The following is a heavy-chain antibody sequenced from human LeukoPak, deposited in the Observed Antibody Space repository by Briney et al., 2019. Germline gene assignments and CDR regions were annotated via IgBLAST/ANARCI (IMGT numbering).Heavy chain of an antibody. Sequence: GGSLRLSCAASGFTVSSNYMSWVRQAPGKGLEWVSVIYSGGSTYYADSVKGRFTISRDNSKNTLYLQMNSLRAEDTAVYYCAKDVKSDGVWDIDHWGQGTVVTVSS. CDR2: IYSGGST. CDR1: GFTVSSNY. D-gene: IGHD4-17*01. J-gene: IGHJ4*02. V-gene: IGHV3-66*01. CDR3: AKDVKSDGVWDIDH.